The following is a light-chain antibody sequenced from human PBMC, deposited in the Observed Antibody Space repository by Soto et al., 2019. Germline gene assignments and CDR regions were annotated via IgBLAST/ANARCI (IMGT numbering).Light chain of an antibody. V-gene: IGKV1-27*01. J-gene: IGKJ1*01. Sequence: DIQLTQSPSSLSAAVGDRVTITCRVSQGISSYLNWYRQKPGKVPKLLIYSASNLQSGVPSRFSGSGSGTDFTLTISSLQPEDSAIYFCQQAHTLPWTFGQGTKVDIK. CDR1: QGISSY. CDR2: SAS. CDR3: QQAHTLPWT.